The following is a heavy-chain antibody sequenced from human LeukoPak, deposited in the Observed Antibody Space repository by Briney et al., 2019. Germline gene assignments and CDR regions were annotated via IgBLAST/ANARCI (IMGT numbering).Heavy chain of an antibody. CDR1: GYTFTSYG. CDR2: ISAYNSNT. Sequence: GASVKVSCKASGYTFTSYGISWVRQAPGQGLEWMGWISAYNSNTNYAQKLQGRVTMTTDTSTSTAYMELRSLRSDDTAVYYCARPKYMVYSDYDSDAFDIWGQGTMVTVSS. CDR3: ARPKYMVYSDYDSDAFDI. V-gene: IGHV1-18*01. D-gene: IGHD5-12*01. J-gene: IGHJ3*02.